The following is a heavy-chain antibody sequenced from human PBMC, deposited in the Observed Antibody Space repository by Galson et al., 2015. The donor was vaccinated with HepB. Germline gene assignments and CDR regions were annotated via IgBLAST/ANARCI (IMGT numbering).Heavy chain of an antibody. Sequence: SLRLSCAASGFTFSSYGMHWVRQGPGKGLEWVAVISYDGSNKYYADSVKGRFTISRDNSKNTLYLQMNSLRAEDTAVYYCAKDYGMVVVPDYWGQGTLVTVSS. V-gene: IGHV3-30*18. CDR1: GFTFSSYG. CDR3: AKDYGMVVVPDY. J-gene: IGHJ4*02. CDR2: ISYDGSNK. D-gene: IGHD3-22*01.